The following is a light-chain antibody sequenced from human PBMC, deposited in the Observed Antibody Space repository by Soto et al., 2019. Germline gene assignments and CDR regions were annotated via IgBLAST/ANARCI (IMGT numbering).Light chain of an antibody. J-gene: IGLJ1*01. CDR2: DVT. CDR1: SSDIGGYNY. Sequence: QSALTQPASVSGSPGQSITISCTGTSSDIGGYNYVSWYQQHPGKAPKLLISDVTNRPSGVSNRFSGSKSANTASLTISGLQAEDEAEYYCRSYTSSTTFVFGPGTKVTVL. CDR3: RSYTSSTTFV. V-gene: IGLV2-14*03.